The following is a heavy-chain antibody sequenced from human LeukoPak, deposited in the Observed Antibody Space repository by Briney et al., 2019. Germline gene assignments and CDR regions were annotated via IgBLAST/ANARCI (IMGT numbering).Heavy chain of an antibody. CDR3: ARRPARRGNPAAYYYYGMDV. CDR2: INPSRST. V-gene: IGHV4-34*01. J-gene: IGHJ6*02. CDR1: GGSFSGYY. Sequence: SATLSLSCAVSGGSFSGYYWSWIRQPPGQGLEWIGEINPSRSTNHNPSLKSRVTISVDTSGNQFSLKLSSVTAADTAVYYCARRPARRGNPAAYYYYGMDVWGQGTTVTVSS. D-gene: IGHD6-6*01.